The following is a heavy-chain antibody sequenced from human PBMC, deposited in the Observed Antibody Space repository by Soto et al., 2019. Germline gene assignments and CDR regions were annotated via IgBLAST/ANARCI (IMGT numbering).Heavy chain of an antibody. CDR1: GYSISSGYY. CDR3: ARAHLEVVAAAVSNWFDP. V-gene: IGHV4-38-2*01. J-gene: IGHJ5*02. Sequence: SETLSLTCAVSGYSISSGYYWGWIRQPPGKGLEWIGSIYRSGSTYYNPSLKSRVTISVDTSKNQFSLKLSSVTAADTAVYYCARAHLEVVAAAVSNWFDPWGQGTLVTVSS. CDR2: IYRSGST. D-gene: IGHD6-13*01.